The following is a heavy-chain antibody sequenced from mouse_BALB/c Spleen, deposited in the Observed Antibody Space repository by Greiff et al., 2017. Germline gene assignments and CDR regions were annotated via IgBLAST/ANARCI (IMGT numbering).Heavy chain of an antibody. Sequence: QVQLQQPGAELVKPGPSVKLSCKASGYNFTSYWINWVKLRPGQDLEWIGDIYPGSGSTNYNEKFKSKATLTLDTSSSQAYMQLSSLASEDSALYYCARLHSSGFPYYFDDWGEGTTVTVSS. CDR2: IYPGSGST. D-gene: IGHD3-1*01. J-gene: IGHJ2*01. CDR1: GYNFTSYW. V-gene: IGHV1-55*01. CDR3: ARLHSSGFPYYFDD.